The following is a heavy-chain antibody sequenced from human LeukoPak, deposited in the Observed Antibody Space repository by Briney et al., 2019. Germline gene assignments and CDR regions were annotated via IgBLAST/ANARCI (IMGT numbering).Heavy chain of an antibody. CDR1: GFTFSNYA. D-gene: IGHD6-19*01. CDR2: ISGSGDST. J-gene: IGHJ4*02. CDR3: ARRSGIAVAGAFDY. Sequence: GGSLRLSCAASGFTFSNYAMRWVRQAPGKGLEWVSGISGSGDSTYYADSVKGRYTISRDNSKNTLYLQMNSLRAEDTAVYYCARRSGIAVAGAFDYWGQGTLVTVSS. V-gene: IGHV3-23*01.